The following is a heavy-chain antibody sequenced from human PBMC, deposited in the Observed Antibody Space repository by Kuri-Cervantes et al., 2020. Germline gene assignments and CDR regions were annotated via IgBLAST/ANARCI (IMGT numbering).Heavy chain of an antibody. D-gene: IGHD2-15*01. CDR2: IIPIFDTA. CDR1: GGTFSRYA. J-gene: IGHJ3*02. CDR3: ARDRDVVVVAAGGDAVDI. Sequence: SVKVSCKASGGTFSRYAISWVRQAPGQGLEWMGWIIPIFDTANYAQKFQGRVTITADESTSTAYMELSSLRSEDTAVYYCARDRDVVVVAAGGDAVDIWGQGTMVTVSS. V-gene: IGHV1-69*13.